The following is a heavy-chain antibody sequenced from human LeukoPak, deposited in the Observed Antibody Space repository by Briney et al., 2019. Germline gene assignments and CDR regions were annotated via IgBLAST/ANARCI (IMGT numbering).Heavy chain of an antibody. Sequence: PGGSLGLSCATSGFTFSDYAMSWVRQAPGKGLEWVSVISGTGSATYYADSVEGRFTISRDNSKNTLYLQMNSLRAEDTAVYYCARHRRHYDFWSGYWDDAFDIWGQGTMVTVSS. D-gene: IGHD3-3*01. CDR2: ISGTGSAT. CDR3: ARHRRHYDFWSGYWDDAFDI. CDR1: GFTFSDYA. V-gene: IGHV3-23*01. J-gene: IGHJ3*02.